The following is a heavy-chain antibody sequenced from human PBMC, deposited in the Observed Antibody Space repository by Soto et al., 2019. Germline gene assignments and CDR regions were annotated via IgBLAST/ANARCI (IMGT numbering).Heavy chain of an antibody. J-gene: IGHJ4*02. Sequence: EVQLLESGGGLVQPGGSLRLSCAASGFTFSNYAMSWVRQAPGKGLEWVSVISGSGGNTQYADSVKGRFTISRDNSKNTLHLQMNSLRVEDTAVYYCAKGVRVVASAIDSWGQGTLVTVSS. CDR1: GFTFSNYA. D-gene: IGHD2-2*01. CDR3: AKGVRVVASAIDS. V-gene: IGHV3-23*01. CDR2: ISGSGGNT.